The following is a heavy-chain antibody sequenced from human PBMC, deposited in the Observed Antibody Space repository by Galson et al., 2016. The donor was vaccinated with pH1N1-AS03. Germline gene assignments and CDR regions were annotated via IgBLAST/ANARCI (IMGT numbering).Heavy chain of an antibody. D-gene: IGHD3-3*01. V-gene: IGHV1-18*01. Sequence: SVKVSCKASGYTFTTYGINWVRQAPGQGLEWMGWISAYYGDTHFAHKLQERVTLTRDTSTATAYMELRNLRSDDTAVYYCVRESEISGVVFFNYWGQGTLVTVSS. CDR2: ISAYYGDT. CDR3: VRESEISGVVFFNY. J-gene: IGHJ4*02. CDR1: GYTFTTYG.